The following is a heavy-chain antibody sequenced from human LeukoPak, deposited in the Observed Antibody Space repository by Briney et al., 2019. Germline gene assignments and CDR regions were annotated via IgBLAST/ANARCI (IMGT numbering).Heavy chain of an antibody. V-gene: IGHV3-21*01. D-gene: IGHD3-22*01. CDR2: ISSSSSYI. CDR1: GFTFSSYS. J-gene: IGHJ4*02. Sequence: GGSLRLSCAASGFTFSSYSMNWVRQAPGKGLEWVSSISSSSSYIYYADSVKGRFTISRDNAKNSLYLQMNSLRAKDTAVYYCAREGVDYDSSGYDYWGQGTLVTVSS. CDR3: AREGVDYDSSGYDY.